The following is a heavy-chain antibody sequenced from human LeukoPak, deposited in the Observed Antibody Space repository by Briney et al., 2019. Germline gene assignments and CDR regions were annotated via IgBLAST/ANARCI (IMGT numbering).Heavy chain of an antibody. V-gene: IGHV4-59*12. J-gene: IGHJ5*02. Sequence: SETLSLTCTVSGGSISNYYWNWIRKPPGKGLEWIGNISYSGSTNYNPSLKSRVTISVDTSKNQFSLKLSSVTAADTAVYYCARGQSPYYDSSGYYPRFDPWGQGTLVTVSS. CDR2: ISYSGST. CDR3: ARGQSPYYDSSGYYPRFDP. CDR1: GGSISNYY. D-gene: IGHD3-22*01.